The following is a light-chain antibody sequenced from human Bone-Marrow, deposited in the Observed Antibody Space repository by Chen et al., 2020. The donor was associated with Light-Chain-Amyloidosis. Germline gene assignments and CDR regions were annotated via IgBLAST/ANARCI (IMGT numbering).Light chain of an antibody. CDR2: DVS. J-gene: IGLJ2*01. CDR3: SSYTSTYTLR. CDR1: SSDVGHYNY. V-gene: IGLV2-14*03. Sequence: QSALTQPASVSGSPGPSITIPCTGTSSDVGHYNYVSWYQQHPGKAPKILINDVSNRPSGVSNRFSGSKSGNTASLAISGLQAEDEADYYCSSYTSTYTLRFGGGTKLTVL.